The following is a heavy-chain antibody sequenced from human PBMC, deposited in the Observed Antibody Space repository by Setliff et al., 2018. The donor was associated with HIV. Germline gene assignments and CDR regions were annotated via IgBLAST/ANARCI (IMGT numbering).Heavy chain of an antibody. J-gene: IGHJ4*02. Sequence: LRRPLSLTCAVSGASVSDTIWWSWVRQSPGKGLEWIGEMYHSGTTHYNPSLKSRVTLSLDKSRNQISLKVTSVTATDTAVYFCAGESALTGQSDWGQGTLVTVSS. CDR2: MYHSGTT. D-gene: IGHD3-9*01. CDR1: GASVSDTIW. CDR3: AGESALTGQSD. V-gene: IGHV4-4*01.